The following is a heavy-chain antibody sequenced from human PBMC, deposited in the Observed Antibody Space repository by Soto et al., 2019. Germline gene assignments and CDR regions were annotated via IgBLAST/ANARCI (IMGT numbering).Heavy chain of an antibody. CDR3: AKDHYYGSGSYYLCFDF. J-gene: IGHJ4*02. CDR1: GFTFSGYA. D-gene: IGHD3-10*01. Sequence: GGSLRLSCAASGFTFSGYAMSWVRQAPGKGLEWVSAISGSGGSTYYADSVKGRFTISRDNSNNTLYLQMNSLRAEDTAVYYCAKDHYYGSGSYYLCFDFWGQGTLVTSPQ. CDR2: ISGSGGST. V-gene: IGHV3-23*01.